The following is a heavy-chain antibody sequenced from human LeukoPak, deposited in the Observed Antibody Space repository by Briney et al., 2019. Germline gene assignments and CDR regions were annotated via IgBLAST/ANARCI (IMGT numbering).Heavy chain of an antibody. D-gene: IGHD2-2*01. CDR1: GCSFTSYW. Sequence: GESLKISCKGSGCSFTSYWIGWVRQMPGKGLEWMGIIYPGDSDTRYSPSFQGQVTISADKSISTAYLQWSSLKASDTAMYYCARRYCSSTSCPLTFDYWGQGTLVTVSS. CDR3: ARRYCSSTSCPLTFDY. CDR2: IYPGDSDT. J-gene: IGHJ4*02. V-gene: IGHV5-51*01.